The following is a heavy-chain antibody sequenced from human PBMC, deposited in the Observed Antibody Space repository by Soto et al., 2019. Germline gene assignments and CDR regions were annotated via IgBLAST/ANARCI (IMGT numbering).Heavy chain of an antibody. Sequence: QVQLVQSGAEVKKPGASVKVSCKASGYTFTSYAMHWVRQAPGQRLEWMGWINAGNGNTKYSQKFQGRVTITRDTSASTGYMELSSLRSEDTAVYYCARGQGAVAGTDYWGQGTLVTVSS. CDR2: INAGNGNT. CDR3: ARGQGAVAGTDY. J-gene: IGHJ4*02. D-gene: IGHD6-19*01. V-gene: IGHV1-3*01. CDR1: GYTFTSYA.